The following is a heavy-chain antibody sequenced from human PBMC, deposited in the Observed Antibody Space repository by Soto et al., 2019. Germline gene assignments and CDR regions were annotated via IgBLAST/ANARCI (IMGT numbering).Heavy chain of an antibody. CDR1: GFIFENFG. Sequence: GGSLRLSCAASGFIFENFGMSWVRQAPGKGLEWISSISGSGFKKYYADSVKGRFTISRDNSKSTVYLELNNLSAEDTAVYHCAKNQGVELVPLATVDWFDPWGQGSEVTVSS. CDR3: AKNQGVELVPLATVDWFDP. J-gene: IGHJ5*02. V-gene: IGHV3-23*01. CDR2: ISGSGFKK. D-gene: IGHD1-26*01.